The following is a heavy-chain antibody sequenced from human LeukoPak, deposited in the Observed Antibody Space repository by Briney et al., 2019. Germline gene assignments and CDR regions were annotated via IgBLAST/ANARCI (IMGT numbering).Heavy chain of an antibody. D-gene: IGHD6-13*01. Sequence: SSVKVSCKASGGTFSSYAISWVRQAPGQGLEWMGGIIPIFGTANYAQKFQGRVTITTDESTSRAYMELSSLRSEDTAVYYCARGVGSSSWYGGYYFDYWGQGTLVTVSS. CDR3: ARGVGSSSWYGGYYFDY. V-gene: IGHV1-69*05. J-gene: IGHJ4*02. CDR2: IIPIFGTA. CDR1: GGTFSSYA.